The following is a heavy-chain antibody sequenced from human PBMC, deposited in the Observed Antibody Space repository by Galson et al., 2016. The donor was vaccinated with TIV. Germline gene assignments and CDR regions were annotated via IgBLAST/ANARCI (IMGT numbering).Heavy chain of an antibody. J-gene: IGHJ4*02. CDR2: FDPEVSKT. CDR1: GNSLNELV. V-gene: IGHV1-24*01. CDR3: ATVAWFPGLSLDN. Sequence: SVKVSCKVSGNSLNELVIHWVRQAPGKGLEWMGGFDPEVSKTVYAQMLQDRVTMAADTYRNPANMELGSLRFEDTAVYYCATVAWFPGLSLDNWGQGTLVTVSS. D-gene: IGHD2/OR15-2a*01.